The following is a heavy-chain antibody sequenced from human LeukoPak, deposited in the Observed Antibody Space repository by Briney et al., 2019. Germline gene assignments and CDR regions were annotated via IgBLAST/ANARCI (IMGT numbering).Heavy chain of an antibody. D-gene: IGHD3-3*01. CDR1: GYSFTSYW. CDR2: IYPGDSDT. Sequence: GESLKISCKGSGYSFTSYWIGWVRQMPGKGLEWMRIIYPGDSDTRYSPSFQGQVTISADKSISTAYLQWSSLKASDTAMYYCARHGQYYDFWSGYYWFDPWGQGTLVTVSS. CDR3: ARHGQYYDFWSGYYWFDP. V-gene: IGHV5-51*01. J-gene: IGHJ5*02.